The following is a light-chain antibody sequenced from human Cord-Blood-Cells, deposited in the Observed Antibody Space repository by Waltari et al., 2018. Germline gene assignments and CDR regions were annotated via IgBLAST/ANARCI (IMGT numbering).Light chain of an antibody. CDR2: AAS. CDR1: HGISSY. CDR3: QQCYSTPYS. Sequence: DIKMTQTTSSLSASVGDRVAISCRASHGISSYLNWYQQKPGKAPKLLIYAASSLQIGFPSRFSGSGSGTDFTLTISSLQPEDFATYYCQQCYSTPYSFGQGTKLEIK. V-gene: IGKV1-39*01. J-gene: IGKJ2*03.